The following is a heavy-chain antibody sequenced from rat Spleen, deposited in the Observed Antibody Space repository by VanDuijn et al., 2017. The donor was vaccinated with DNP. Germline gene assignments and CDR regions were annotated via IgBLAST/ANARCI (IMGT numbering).Heavy chain of an antibody. V-gene: IGHV5-31*01. CDR3: ARLGGD. CDR1: GFIFSNYW. CDR2: VTNTGDST. Sequence: EVQLVESGGGPVQPGRSLKLSCIASGFIFSNYWMTWIRQAPGKGLEWVASVTNTGDSTYYPDSVKGRFAISRDNAKGTLYLQMSSLRSEDTATYYCARLGGDWGQGVMVTVSS. D-gene: IGHD5-1*01. J-gene: IGHJ2*01.